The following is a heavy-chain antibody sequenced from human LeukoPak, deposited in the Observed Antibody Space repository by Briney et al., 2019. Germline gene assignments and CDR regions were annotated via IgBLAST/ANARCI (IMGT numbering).Heavy chain of an antibody. V-gene: IGHV3-74*01. CDR3: ARDLNDYFNS. Sequence: PGGSLRLSCAASGFTFSNYWMHWVRQAPGKGLMWVSRINSDGSSTTYADSVKGRFTISRDNAKNSLYLQMNSLRAEDTAVYYCARDLNDYFNSWGQVTLVTVSS. D-gene: IGHD2-8*01. J-gene: IGHJ4*02. CDR1: GFTFSNYW. CDR2: INSDGSST.